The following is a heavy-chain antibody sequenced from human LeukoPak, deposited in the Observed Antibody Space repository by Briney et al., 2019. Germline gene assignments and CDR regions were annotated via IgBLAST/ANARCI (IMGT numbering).Heavy chain of an antibody. D-gene: IGHD2-2*01. J-gene: IGHJ3*02. V-gene: IGHV4-4*07. CDR3: ARVVVVPAAKMHAFDI. Sequence: PSETLSLTCTVSGGSISSYYWSWIRQPAGRGLEWIGRIYTSGSTNYNPSLKSRVTMSVDTSKNQFSLKPSSVTAADTAVYYCARVVVVPAAKMHAFDIWGQGTMVTVSS. CDR1: GGSISSYY. CDR2: IYTSGST.